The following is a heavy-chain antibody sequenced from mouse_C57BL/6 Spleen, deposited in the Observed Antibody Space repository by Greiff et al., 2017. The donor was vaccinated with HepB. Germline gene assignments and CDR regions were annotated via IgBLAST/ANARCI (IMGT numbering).Heavy chain of an antibody. V-gene: IGHV1-64*01. CDR3: ARSPCITTVVATGYFDV. Sequence: QVQLQQPGAELVKPGASVKLSCKASGYTFTSYWMHWVKQRPGQGLEWIGMIHPNSGSTNYNEKFKSKATLTVDKSSSTAYMQLSSLTSEDSAVYYCARSPCITTVVATGYFDVWGTGTTVTVSS. CDR1: GYTFTSYW. D-gene: IGHD1-1*01. J-gene: IGHJ1*03. CDR2: IHPNSGST.